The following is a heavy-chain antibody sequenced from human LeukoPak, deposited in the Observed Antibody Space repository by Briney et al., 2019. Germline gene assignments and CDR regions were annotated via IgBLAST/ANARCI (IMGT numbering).Heavy chain of an antibody. J-gene: IGHJ4*02. CDR2: IYHSGST. D-gene: IGHD3-16*02. V-gene: IGHV4-38-2*02. CDR3: ARVYDYVWGSYRPDY. Sequence: PSETLSLTCTVSGYSISSGYYWGWIRQPPGKGLEWIGSIYHSGSTYYNPSLKSRVTISVDTSKNQFSLKLSSVTAADTAVYYCARVYDYVWGSYRPDYWGQGTLVTVSS. CDR1: GYSISSGYY.